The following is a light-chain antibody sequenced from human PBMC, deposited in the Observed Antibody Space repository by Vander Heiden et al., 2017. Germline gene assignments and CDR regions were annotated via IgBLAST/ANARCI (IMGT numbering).Light chain of an antibody. CDR2: ETS. CDR1: QDIGTF. J-gene: IGKJ4*01. CDR3: QQSYSTLT. Sequence: DIQMTQSPSSLSASVGDRVTITCRASQDIGTFLNWYQQKPGKAPKFLIHETSNLESGFPSRFSGSGSGKDFTLTIASLQPEDFATYYCQQSYSTLTFGGGTKVEIK. V-gene: IGKV1-39*01.